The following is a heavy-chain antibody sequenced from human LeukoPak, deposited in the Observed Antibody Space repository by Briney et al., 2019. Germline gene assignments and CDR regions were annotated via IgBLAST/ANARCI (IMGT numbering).Heavy chain of an antibody. D-gene: IGHD3-10*01. V-gene: IGHV4-38-2*02. CDR2: IYHSGST. CDR1: GYSISSGYY. J-gene: IGHJ4*02. Sequence: PSETLSLTCTVSGYSISSGYYWGWIRQPPGKGLEWIGSIYHSGSTYYNPSLKSRVTISVDTSKNQFSLKLSSVTAADTAVYYCARDRTMVRGVIFDYWGQGTLVTVSS. CDR3: ARDRTMVRGVIFDY.